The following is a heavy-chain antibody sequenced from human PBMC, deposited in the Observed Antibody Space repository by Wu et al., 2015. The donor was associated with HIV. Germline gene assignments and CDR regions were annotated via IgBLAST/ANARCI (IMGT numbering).Heavy chain of an antibody. Sequence: QVQLVQSGAEVKKPGSSVKVSCKAFGGTFSTYTISWVRQAPGQGLEWMGGIIPIVGTSKFAQRFQGRVTITTDGSKGLAYMELSSLRSEDTAVYYCARGYYYDGGYYFDSWGPGTLVTVSS. CDR3: ARGYYYDGGYYFDS. V-gene: IGHV1-69*16. J-gene: IGHJ4*02. CDR1: GGTFSTYT. CDR2: IIPIVGTS. D-gene: IGHD3-22*01.